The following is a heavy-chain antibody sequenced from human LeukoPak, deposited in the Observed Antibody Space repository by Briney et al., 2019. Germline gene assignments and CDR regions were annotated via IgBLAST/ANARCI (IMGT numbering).Heavy chain of an antibody. CDR3: ARGGAYSISYFDP. D-gene: IGHD3-10*01. CDR2: IYTSGST. CDR1: GGSISSYY. J-gene: IGHJ5*02. Sequence: KASETLSLTCTVSGGSISSYYWSWIRQPPGKGLEWIGYIYTSGSTNYNPSLKSRVTISVDTSKNQFSLKLSSVTAADTAVYYCARGGAYSISYFDPWGQGTLVTVSS. V-gene: IGHV4-4*09.